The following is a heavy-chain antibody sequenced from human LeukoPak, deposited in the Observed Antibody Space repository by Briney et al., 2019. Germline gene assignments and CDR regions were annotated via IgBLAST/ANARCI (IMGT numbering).Heavy chain of an antibody. V-gene: IGHV1-46*01. J-gene: IGHJ3*02. D-gene: IGHD6-19*01. CDR2: INPSGGST. Sequence: ASVKVSCKASGYTFTSYYMHWVRQAPGQGLEWMGIINPSGGSTSYAQKFQGRVTVTRDTSTSTVYMELSSLSSEDTAVYYCASYSSGEDAFDIWGQGTMVTVSS. CDR3: ASYSSGEDAFDI. CDR1: GYTFTSYY.